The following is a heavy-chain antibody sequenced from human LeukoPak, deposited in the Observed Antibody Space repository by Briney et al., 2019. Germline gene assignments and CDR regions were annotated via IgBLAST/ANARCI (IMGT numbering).Heavy chain of an antibody. Sequence: GGSLRLSCAASGFTFSSYSMNWVRQAPGKGLEWVSYISSSSNTIYYADSLKGRFTISRDNARNSLYLQMNSLRAEDTAVYHCARDRLHYDSPNWFDPWGQGTLVTVSS. D-gene: IGHD3-3*01. CDR1: GFTFSSYS. J-gene: IGHJ5*02. V-gene: IGHV3-48*01. CDR3: ARDRLHYDSPNWFDP. CDR2: ISSSSNTI.